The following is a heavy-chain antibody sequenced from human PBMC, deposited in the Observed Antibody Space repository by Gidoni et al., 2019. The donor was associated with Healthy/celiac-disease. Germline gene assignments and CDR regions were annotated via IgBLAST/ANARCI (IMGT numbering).Heavy chain of an antibody. CDR1: GGTFSSYA. Sequence: KASGGTFSSYAISWVRQAPGQGLEWMGGIIPIFGTANYAQKFQGRVTITADESTSTAYMDLSSLRSEDTAVYYCARDLAERDYDFWSGSPWYFDLWGRGTLVTVSS. CDR2: IIPIFGTA. CDR3: ARDLAERDYDFWSGSPWYFDL. D-gene: IGHD3-3*01. J-gene: IGHJ2*01. V-gene: IGHV1-69*01.